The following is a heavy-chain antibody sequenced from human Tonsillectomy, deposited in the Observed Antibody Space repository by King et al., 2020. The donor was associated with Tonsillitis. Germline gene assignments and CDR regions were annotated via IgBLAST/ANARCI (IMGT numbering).Heavy chain of an antibody. Sequence: VQLQESGPGLVKPSETLSLTCTVSGGSISSYYWSWIRQPPGMRLEWIGYMYYSGTTNYNPSLKSRVTISVGTSTNHFSLKLSSVTAADTAVYYCARVRTPNNHAFDIWGQGTMVTVSS. CDR2: MYYSGTT. V-gene: IGHV4-59*01. CDR1: GGSISSYY. CDR3: ARVRTPNNHAFDI. D-gene: IGHD1/OR15-1a*01. J-gene: IGHJ3*02.